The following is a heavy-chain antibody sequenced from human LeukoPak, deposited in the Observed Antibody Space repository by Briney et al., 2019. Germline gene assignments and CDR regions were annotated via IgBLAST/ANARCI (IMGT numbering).Heavy chain of an antibody. CDR1: GFTFSSYE. V-gene: IGHV3-48*03. J-gene: IGHJ4*02. CDR3: TTDEVGATTEFDS. CDR2: ISSSGSTI. D-gene: IGHD1-26*01. Sequence: QTGGSLRLSCAASGFTFSSYEMNWVRQAPGKGLEWVSYISSSGSTIYYADSVKGRFTISRDNAKNSLYLQMNSLRAEDTAVYYCTTDEVGATTEFDSWGQGTLVTVSS.